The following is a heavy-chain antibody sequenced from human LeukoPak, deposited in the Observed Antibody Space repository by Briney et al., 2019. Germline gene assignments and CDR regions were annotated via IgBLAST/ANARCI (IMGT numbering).Heavy chain of an antibody. CDR3: AIFMVRGVIVAFDI. Sequence: PSQTLSLTCTVSGGSISGGSYYWSWIRQPAGKGLEWVGRVHSSGSTNHNSSLESRVTISVDTSKNQFSLKLSSVTAADTAVYYCAIFMVRGVIVAFDIWGQGTMVTVSS. V-gene: IGHV4-61*02. D-gene: IGHD3-10*01. CDR2: VHSSGST. J-gene: IGHJ3*02. CDR1: GGSISGGSYY.